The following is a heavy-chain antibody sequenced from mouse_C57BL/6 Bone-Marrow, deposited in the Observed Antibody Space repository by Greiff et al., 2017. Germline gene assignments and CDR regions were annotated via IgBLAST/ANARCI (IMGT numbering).Heavy chain of an antibody. D-gene: IGHD1-1*01. CDR2: IHPNSGST. V-gene: IGHV1-64*01. CDR3: AREYYGSSSDY. CDR1: GYTFTSYW. Sequence: VQLQQPGAELVKPGASVKLSCKASGYTFTSYWMHWVKQRPGQGLEWIGMIHPNSGSTNYNEKFKSKATLTVDKSSSTAYMQLSSLTSEDSAVYYCAREYYGSSSDYWGQGTTLTVSS. J-gene: IGHJ2*01.